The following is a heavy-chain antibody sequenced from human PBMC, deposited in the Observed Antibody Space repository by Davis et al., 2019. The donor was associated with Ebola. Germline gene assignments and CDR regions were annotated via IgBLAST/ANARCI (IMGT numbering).Heavy chain of an antibody. CDR2: ISGSGGST. CDR3: ARGGSSGWKNFDY. Sequence: PGGSLRLSCAAFGFTFSSYAMSWVRQAPGKGLEWVSGISGSGGSTYYADSVKGRFTISRDNSKNTLFLQMNSLRAEDTAVYYCARGGSSGWKNFDYWGQGTLVTVSS. J-gene: IGHJ4*02. CDR1: GFTFSSYA. V-gene: IGHV3-23*01. D-gene: IGHD6-19*01.